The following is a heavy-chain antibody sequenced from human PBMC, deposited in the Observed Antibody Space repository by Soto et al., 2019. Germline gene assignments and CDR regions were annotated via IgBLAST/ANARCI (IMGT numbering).Heavy chain of an antibody. CDR1: GFTFSNYA. CDR3: AKVPWSSSWSQSDY. J-gene: IGHJ4*02. V-gene: IGHV3-23*01. D-gene: IGHD6-13*01. CDR2: INYSGGST. Sequence: PGGSLRLSCAASGFTFSNYAMSWVRQAPGKGLEWVSGINYSGGSTYYADSVKGRFIISRDNSKNTLYLQMNSLRAEDTAVYYCAKVPWSSSWSQSDYWGQGTLVTVSS.